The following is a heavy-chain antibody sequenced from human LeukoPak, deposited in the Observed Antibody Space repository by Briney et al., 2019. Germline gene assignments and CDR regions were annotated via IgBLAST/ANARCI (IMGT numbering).Heavy chain of an antibody. CDR1: GYSISSGYY. J-gene: IGHJ3*02. V-gene: IGHV4-38-2*02. Sequence: SETLSLTCTVSGYSISSGYYWGWIRQPPGKGLEWIGSIYHTGSTYYNPSLKSRVTISVDTSKNQFSLKLSSVTAADTAVYYCARANYYDTSGYSRGAFDIWGQGTMVTVSS. D-gene: IGHD3-22*01. CDR3: ARANYYDTSGYSRGAFDI. CDR2: IYHTGST.